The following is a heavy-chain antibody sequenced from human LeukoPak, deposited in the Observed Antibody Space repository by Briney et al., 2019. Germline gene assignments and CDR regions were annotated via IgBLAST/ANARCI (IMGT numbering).Heavy chain of an antibody. CDR1: RYTFTGYY. V-gene: IGHV1-2*02. CDR2: INPNSGGT. J-gene: IGHJ5*02. CDR3: ARSPNGIAARYNWFDP. Sequence: ASVKVSCKASRYTFTGYYMHWVRQAPGQGLEWMGWINPNSGGTNYAQKFQGRVTMTRDTSISTAYMELSRLRSDDTAVYYCARSPNGIAARYNWFDPWGQGTLVTVSS. D-gene: IGHD6-6*01.